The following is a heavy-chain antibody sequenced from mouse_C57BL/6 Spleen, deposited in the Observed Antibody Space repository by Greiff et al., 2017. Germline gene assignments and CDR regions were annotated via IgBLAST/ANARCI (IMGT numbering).Heavy chain of an antibody. CDR1: GFSLTSYA. V-gene: IGHV2-9-1*01. J-gene: IGHJ4*01. D-gene: IGHD2-4*01. Sequence: QVQLQQSGPGLVAPSQSLSITCTVTGFSLTSYAISWVRQPPGKGLEWLGVLWTGGGTNYNSALKSRLSISTYNSKSQVFLKMNMLQTDDTARYYCARYDYDEDYYAMDDWGQGTSVTVSS. CDR3: ARYDYDEDYYAMDD. CDR2: LWTGGGT.